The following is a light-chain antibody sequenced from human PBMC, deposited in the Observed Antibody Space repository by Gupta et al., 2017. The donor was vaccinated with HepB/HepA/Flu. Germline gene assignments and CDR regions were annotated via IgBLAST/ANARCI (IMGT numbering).Light chain of an antibody. CDR1: SSNIEVNN. CDR2: TNY. CDR3: AVWDDSLNDAV. J-gene: IGLJ2*01. V-gene: IGLV1-44*01. Sequence: QSVLTQPPSVSGTLGQRVIISCSGSSSNIEVNNVNWYQQFPGTAPKLLIYTNYHRPSGVPDRFSGSKSGTSASLAIXGXQPEDDXNYFCAVWDDSLNDAVFGGGTQLTVL.